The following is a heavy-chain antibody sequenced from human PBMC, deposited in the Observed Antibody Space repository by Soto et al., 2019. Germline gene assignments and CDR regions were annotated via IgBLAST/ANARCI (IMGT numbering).Heavy chain of an antibody. CDR3: AKGRGGSGSLTPRVDF. CDR1: GFTFNNYA. J-gene: IGHJ4*02. Sequence: EVHLLESGGGLVQPGGSLRLSCAASGFTFNNYAMTWVRQAPGKGLEWVSAISGGGDTTSYADSVKGRFTVSRDGSKNTLYLQMSSLRAEDTALYYCAKGRGGSGSLTPRVDFWGQATLVTVSS. CDR2: ISGGGDTT. D-gene: IGHD3-10*01. V-gene: IGHV3-23*01.